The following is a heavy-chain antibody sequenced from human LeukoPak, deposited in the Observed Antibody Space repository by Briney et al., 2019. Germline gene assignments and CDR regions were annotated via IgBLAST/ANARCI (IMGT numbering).Heavy chain of an antibody. V-gene: IGHV4-61*02. CDR3: TRGGGYDAFDI. CDR2: IHNSGTT. CDR1: GGSISSGSYF. J-gene: IGHJ3*02. D-gene: IGHD2-15*01. Sequence: SETLSLTCTVSGGSISSGSYFWSWTPQPGGKGLEWSGRIHNSGTTNYHPSLKSRVTISIDSSKNQFSLTLSSVTATDTAMYYCTRGGGYDAFDIWGQGTMVTVSS.